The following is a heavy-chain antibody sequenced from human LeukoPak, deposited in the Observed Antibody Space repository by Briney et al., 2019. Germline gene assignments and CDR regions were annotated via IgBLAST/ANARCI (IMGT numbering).Heavy chain of an antibody. D-gene: IGHD4-23*01. CDR3: AREYGGNSESGIDY. V-gene: IGHV3-23*01. CDR2: ISGSGGST. CDR1: GFTFSSYG. J-gene: IGHJ4*02. Sequence: GGSLRLSCAASGFTFSSYGMSWVRQAPGKGLEWVSAISGSGGSTYYADSVKGRFTISRDNSKNTLFLQMNSLRAEDTAVYYCAREYGGNSESGIDYWGQGTLVTVSS.